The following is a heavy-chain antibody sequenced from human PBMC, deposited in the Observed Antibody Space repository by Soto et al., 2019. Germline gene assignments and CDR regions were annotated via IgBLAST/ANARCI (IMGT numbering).Heavy chain of an antibody. D-gene: IGHD3-10*01. CDR2: IYYSGST. V-gene: IGHV4-31*03. CDR3: ATRTDYYYGSGSLGGMDV. CDR1: GGSISSGSYY. Sequence: QVQLQESGPGLVKPSQTLSLTCTVSGGSISSGSYYWSWIRQLPGKGLEWIGYIYYSGSTYYNPTPKGRVTISVATSKNQCSLKLNSVTAADTAVYYCATRTDYYYGSGSLGGMDVWGQGTTVTVSS. J-gene: IGHJ6*02.